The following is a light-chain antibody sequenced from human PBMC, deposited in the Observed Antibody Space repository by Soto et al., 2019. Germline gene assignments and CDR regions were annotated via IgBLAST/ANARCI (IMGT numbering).Light chain of an antibody. CDR1: SRDIGAYNL. V-gene: IGLV2-14*01. CDR2: EVR. Sequence: QSVLTQPASVSGSPVQSITISCSGTSRDIGAYNLVSWYQQPPGKAPKLLIYEVRNRPSGISYRFSGSKSGTTASLTISSLLPEDEADYYCSTYTSRSTLVFGGGTKVTVL. J-gene: IGLJ2*01. CDR3: STYTSRSTLV.